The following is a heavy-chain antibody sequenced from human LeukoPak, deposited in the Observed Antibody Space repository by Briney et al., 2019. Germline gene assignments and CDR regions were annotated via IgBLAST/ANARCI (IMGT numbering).Heavy chain of an antibody. CDR1: GFSFKSYA. CDR3: AKKYVTC. D-gene: IGHD1-14*01. J-gene: IGHJ4*02. V-gene: IGHV3-23*01. Sequence: GGSLRLSCAASGFSFKSYAMNWVRQAPGKGLEWVSSISESGDSTHYADSVKGRFTISRDNSLNTLYLQMNGLTAEDPAVYYCAKKYVTCWAQGPLVTVSS. CDR2: ISESGDST.